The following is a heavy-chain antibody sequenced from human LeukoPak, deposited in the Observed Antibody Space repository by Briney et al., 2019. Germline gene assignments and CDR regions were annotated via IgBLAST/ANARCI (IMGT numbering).Heavy chain of an antibody. CDR3: AKNAGYSYGLYYFDY. D-gene: IGHD5-18*01. Sequence: GGSLRLSCAASGFTFSGYAVTWVRQAPGKGLEWVSTISRSGDSTYYADSVKGRFTISRDNSKNMVYLQMDSLGAEDSAVYYCAKNAGYSYGLYYFDYWGQGTLVTVSS. V-gene: IGHV3-23*01. CDR1: GFTFSGYA. CDR2: ISRSGDST. J-gene: IGHJ4*02.